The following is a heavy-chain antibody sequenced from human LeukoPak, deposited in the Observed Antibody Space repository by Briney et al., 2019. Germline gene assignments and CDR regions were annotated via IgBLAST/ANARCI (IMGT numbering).Heavy chain of an antibody. CDR2: IDPSDSYT. J-gene: IGHJ4*02. CDR3: ARSYDSSGYYGFDY. D-gene: IGHD3-22*01. V-gene: IGHV5-10-1*01. Sequence: GESLKISCEGSGYSFPSYWISWVRQMPGKGLEWMGRIDPSDSYTNYSPSFQGHVTISADMSTSTAYLQWSSLKASDTAMYYCARSYDSSGYYGFDYWGQGTLVTVSS. CDR1: GYSFPSYW.